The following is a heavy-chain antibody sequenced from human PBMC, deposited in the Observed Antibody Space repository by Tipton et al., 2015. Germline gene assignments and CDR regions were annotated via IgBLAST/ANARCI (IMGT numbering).Heavy chain of an antibody. Sequence: QVQLVQSGAEVRRPGASVKVSCKASGYTFLSYGISWVRQAPGQGLEWMGWISAHNGNTTYGQKFQDRLTLTTDTLTSTAYMQLRSLRSDDTAMYFCARDPSLVIVTAASPDHWGQGTLITVS. J-gene: IGHJ4*02. CDR2: ISAHNGNT. D-gene: IGHD2-2*01. V-gene: IGHV1-18*01. CDR1: GYTFLSYG. CDR3: ARDPSLVIVTAASPDH.